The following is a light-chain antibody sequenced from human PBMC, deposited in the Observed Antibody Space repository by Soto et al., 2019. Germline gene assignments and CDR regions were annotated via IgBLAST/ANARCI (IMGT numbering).Light chain of an antibody. CDR1: QSVSSSY. CDR3: T. CDR2: GAS. Sequence: EIVLTQSPGTLSLSQGERATLSCRASQSVSSSYLAWYQQKPGQAPRLLIYGASSRATGIPDRFSGSGSGTDFTLTISRLEPEAFAVAWTTFGQGTKG. J-gene: IGKJ1*01. V-gene: IGKV3-20*01.